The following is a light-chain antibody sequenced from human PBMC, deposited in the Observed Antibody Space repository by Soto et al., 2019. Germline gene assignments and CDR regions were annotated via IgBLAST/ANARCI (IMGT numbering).Light chain of an antibody. CDR2: GAS. CDR1: QSVSRN. V-gene: IGKV3-15*01. Sequence: EIVLTQSPGTLSLSPGERASLSCRASQSVSRNLAWYQQKPGQAPRLLIYGASTRATGIPARFSGSGSGTEFTLTISSLQSEDFAVYYCQQYNNWPQTFGQGTKVDIK. CDR3: QQYNNWPQT. J-gene: IGKJ1*01.